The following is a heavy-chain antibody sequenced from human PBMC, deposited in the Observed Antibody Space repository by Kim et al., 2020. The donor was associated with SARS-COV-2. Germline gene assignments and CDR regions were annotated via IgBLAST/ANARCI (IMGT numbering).Heavy chain of an antibody. CDR1: GFTVSSNY. V-gene: IGHV3-53*01. Sequence: GGSLRLSCAASGFTVSSNYMSWVRQAPGKGLEWVSVIYSGGSTYYADSVKGRFTISRDNSKNTLYLQMNSLRAEDTAVYYCAILEGLVTAWGMDVWGQGTTVTVSS. CDR2: IYSGGST. CDR3: AILEGLVTAWGMDV. J-gene: IGHJ6*02. D-gene: IGHD2-21*02.